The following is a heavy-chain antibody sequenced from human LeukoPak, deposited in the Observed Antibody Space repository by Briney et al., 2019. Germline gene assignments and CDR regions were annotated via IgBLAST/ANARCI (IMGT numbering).Heavy chain of an antibody. D-gene: IGHD6-25*01. J-gene: IGHJ4*02. Sequence: PGGSLRLSCVASGFSFSNYAVSWVRQAPGTGLERVSAISGGGDTTYTADSVKGRFTISRDNSKNTIYLEMNTLTVEDTAVYYCAGISYSGTWPVGYWGQGALVTVTA. V-gene: IGHV3-23*01. CDR3: AGISYSGTWPVGY. CDR2: ISGGGDTT. CDR1: GFSFSNYA.